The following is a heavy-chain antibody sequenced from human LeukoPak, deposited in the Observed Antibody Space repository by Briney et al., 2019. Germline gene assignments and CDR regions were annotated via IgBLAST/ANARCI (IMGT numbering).Heavy chain of an antibody. CDR3: AKDAPQPYYYDSSGFSLQYFQH. V-gene: IGHV3-23*01. Sequence: GGSLRLSCAASGFTFSDAWMSWVRQAPGKGLEWVSAISGSGGSTYYADSVKGRFTISRDNSKNTLYLQMNSLRAEDTAVYYCAKDAPQPYYYDSSGFSLQYFQHWGQGTLVTVSS. CDR2: ISGSGGST. D-gene: IGHD3-22*01. CDR1: GFTFSDAW. J-gene: IGHJ1*01.